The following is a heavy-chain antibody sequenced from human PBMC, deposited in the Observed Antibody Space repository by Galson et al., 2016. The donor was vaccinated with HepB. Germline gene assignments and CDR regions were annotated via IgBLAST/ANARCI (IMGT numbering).Heavy chain of an antibody. V-gene: IGHV3-74*01. CDR3: AKGHPYYDSWSGYLT. J-gene: IGHJ4*02. CDR2: TNTDGSST. Sequence: SLRLSCAASGFTFNRPYMHWVRQAPGKGLVWVSVTNTDGSSTTYADAVKGRFTISSDNAKNTLYLQMDSLRAEDTAVYYCAKGHPYYDSWSGYLTWGQGTLVTVSS. D-gene: IGHD3-3*01. CDR1: GFTFNRPY.